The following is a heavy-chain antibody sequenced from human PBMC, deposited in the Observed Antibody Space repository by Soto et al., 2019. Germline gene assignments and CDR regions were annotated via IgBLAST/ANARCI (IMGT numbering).Heavy chain of an antibody. Sequence: GASVKVSFKASGGTFSSYAISWVRQAPGQGLEWMGGIIPIFGTANYAQKFQGRVTITADESTSTAYMELSSLRSEDTAVYYCARGRPNYYGMDVWGQGTTVTVSS. D-gene: IGHD6-25*01. CDR2: IIPIFGTA. J-gene: IGHJ6*02. CDR1: GGTFSSYA. V-gene: IGHV1-69*13. CDR3: ARGRPNYYGMDV.